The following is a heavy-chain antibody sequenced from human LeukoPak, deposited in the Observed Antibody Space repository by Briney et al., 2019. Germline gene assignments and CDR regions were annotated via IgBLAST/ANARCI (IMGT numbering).Heavy chain of an antibody. CDR3: ASPDCTNGVCPYYYYGMDV. Sequence: PGGSLRLSCAASGFTVSSNYMSWVRQAPGKGLERVSVIYSGGSTYYADSVKGRFTISRDNSKNTLYLQMNSLRAEDTAVYYCASPDCTNGVCPYYYYGMDVWGQGTTVTVSS. D-gene: IGHD2-8*01. CDR2: IYSGGST. J-gene: IGHJ6*02. CDR1: GFTVSSNY. V-gene: IGHV3-66*02.